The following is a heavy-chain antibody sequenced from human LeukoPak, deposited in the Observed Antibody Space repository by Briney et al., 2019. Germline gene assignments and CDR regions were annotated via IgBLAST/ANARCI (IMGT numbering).Heavy chain of an antibody. CDR1: GGSISSGDYY. D-gene: IGHD2-21*02. Sequence: PSETLSLTCTVSGGSISSGDYYWSWIRQPPGKGLEWIGYIYYSGSTYYNPSLKSRVTISVDTFKNQFSLKLSSVTAADTAVYYCAKGRGGDWYYFDYWGQGTLVTVSS. CDR3: AKGRGGDWYYFDY. J-gene: IGHJ4*02. CDR2: IYYSGST. V-gene: IGHV4-30-4*01.